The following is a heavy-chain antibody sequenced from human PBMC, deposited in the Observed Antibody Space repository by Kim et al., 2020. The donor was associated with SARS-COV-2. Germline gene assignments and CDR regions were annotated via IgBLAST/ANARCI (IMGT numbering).Heavy chain of an antibody. CDR2: T. V-gene: IGHV3-23*01. J-gene: IGHJ4*02. CDR3: AKLTGTAYPDY. Sequence: TYYADSVKGRFTISRDNSKSTLYLQMNSLRAEDTALYYCAKLTGTAYPDYWGQGTLVTVSS. D-gene: IGHD1-7*01.